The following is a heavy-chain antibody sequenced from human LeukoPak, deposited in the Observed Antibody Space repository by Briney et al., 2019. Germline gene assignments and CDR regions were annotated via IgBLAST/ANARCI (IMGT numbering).Heavy chain of an antibody. CDR3: AREGRSSTPGY. CDR2: ISASGNT. Sequence: PSETLSLTCTVSGGSISSYYWSWIRQPAGKGLKWIGRISASGNTNYNPSLSSRVTMSVDTSRSQFSLKLRSVTAADTAVYYCAREGRSSTPGYWGQGTLVSVSS. CDR1: GGSISSYY. D-gene: IGHD2-15*01. J-gene: IGHJ4*02. V-gene: IGHV4-4*07.